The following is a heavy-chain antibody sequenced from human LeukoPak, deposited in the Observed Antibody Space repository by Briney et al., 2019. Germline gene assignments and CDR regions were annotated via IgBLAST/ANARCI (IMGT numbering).Heavy chain of an antibody. J-gene: IGHJ4*02. CDR1: GFTFSSYG. V-gene: IGHV3-33*01. CDR2: IWYDGSNK. CDR3: ARGAGTVTDY. D-gene: IGHD4-17*01. Sequence: GGSLRLSCAASGFTFSSYGMHWVRQAPGKGLEWVAVIWYDGSNKYYADSVKGRFTISRENSKNTLYLQMNSLRADDTAVYYCARGAGTVTDYWGQGTLVTVSS.